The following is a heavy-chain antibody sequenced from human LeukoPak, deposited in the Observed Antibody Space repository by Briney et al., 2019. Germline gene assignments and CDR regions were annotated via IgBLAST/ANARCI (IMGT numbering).Heavy chain of an antibody. CDR3: ARDYLTVTFDY. V-gene: IGHV3-7*01. J-gene: IGHJ4*02. CDR2: IKQDGSEK. D-gene: IGHD4-17*01. CDR1: VVTFSSTW. Sequence: GGSRRLSCVSSVVTFSSTWMSWVRKAPGKGRDGVANIKQDGSEKYYVDSVKGRFTISRDNAKNSLYLQMNSRRAEDTAVYYCARDYLTVTFDYWAQGPLVTVPS.